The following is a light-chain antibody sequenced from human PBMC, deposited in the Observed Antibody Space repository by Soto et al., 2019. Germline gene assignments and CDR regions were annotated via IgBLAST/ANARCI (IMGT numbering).Light chain of an antibody. CDR1: QSVNSI. Sequence: EIVMTQSPATLFVSPGERATLSCRASQSVNSILAWYRQKPGQAPRLLISDASTRATGVPARFSGSGSGTEFTLTISSLQSEDSGIYYCQQYNFWPPLTFGGGTKVEIK. V-gene: IGKV3-15*01. J-gene: IGKJ4*01. CDR2: DAS. CDR3: QQYNFWPPLT.